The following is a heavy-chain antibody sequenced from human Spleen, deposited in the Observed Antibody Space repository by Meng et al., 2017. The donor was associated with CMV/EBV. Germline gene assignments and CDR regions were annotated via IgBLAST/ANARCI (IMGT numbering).Heavy chain of an antibody. CDR3: ARGESSSWPPYFDF. CDR2: INPSGGST. V-gene: IGHV1-46*01. Sequence: KVLGYTVTSHFIHWVRQAPGQGLQWMGLINPSGGSTAYAQRVQGRVTMTRDTSTSTVYMEMSSLKSEDTAVYYCARGESSSWPPYFDFWGQGTLVTVSS. J-gene: IGHJ4*02. D-gene: IGHD6-19*01. CDR1: GYTVTSHF.